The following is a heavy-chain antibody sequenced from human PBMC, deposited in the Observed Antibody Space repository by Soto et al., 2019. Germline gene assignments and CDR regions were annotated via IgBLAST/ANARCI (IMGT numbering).Heavy chain of an antibody. J-gene: IGHJ4*02. Sequence: LFLTCAVSGRSISSGGYSWSWIRQPPGKGLEWIGYIYHSGSTYYNPSLKSRVTISVDTSKNQFSLTVTSVTAADTVVYYCARRIVAAETFVYWGQGTLVTVSS. D-gene: IGHD5-12*01. CDR2: IYHSGST. CDR3: ARRIVAAETFVY. V-gene: IGHV4-30-2*01. CDR1: GRSISSGGYS.